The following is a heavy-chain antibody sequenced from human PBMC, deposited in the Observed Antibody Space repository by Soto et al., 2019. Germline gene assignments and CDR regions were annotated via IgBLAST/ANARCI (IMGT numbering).Heavy chain of an antibody. J-gene: IGHJ6*02. Sequence: NPSETLSLTCGVYGGSFSGYYWTWIRQAPGKGLEWIGEINHSGGTNYNSSLKSRVTISVDTSKNQLSLTLYSVTAADTAVYYCARDRQYYQFGSGNQNERPYGMDVWGQGTTVTVSS. V-gene: IGHV4-34*01. D-gene: IGHD3-3*02. CDR1: GGSFSGYY. CDR2: INHSGGT. CDR3: ARDRQYYQFGSGNQNERPYGMDV.